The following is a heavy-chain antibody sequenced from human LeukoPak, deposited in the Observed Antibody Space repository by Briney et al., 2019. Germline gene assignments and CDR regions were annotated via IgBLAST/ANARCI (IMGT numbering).Heavy chain of an antibody. V-gene: IGHV3-11*04. CDR3: AKMLLNWFDP. Sequence: GGSLRLSCAASGFTFSDYYMSWIRQAPGKGLEWVSYIISSGSTIYYADSVTGRFTISRDNAKNSLYLQMNSLRAEDTAVYYCAKMLLNWFDPWRQGTLVTVSS. D-gene: IGHD3-16*01. J-gene: IGHJ5*02. CDR1: GFTFSDYY. CDR2: IISSGSTI.